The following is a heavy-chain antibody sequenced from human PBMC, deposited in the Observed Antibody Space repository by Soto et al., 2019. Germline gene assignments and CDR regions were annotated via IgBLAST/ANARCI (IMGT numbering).Heavy chain of an antibody. CDR1: GYSFTSYW. Sequence: GESLKISWKGSGYSFTSYWISWVRQMPGKGLEWMGRIDPSDSYTNYSPSFQGHVTISADKSISTAYLQWSSLKASDTAMYYCARENCTNGVCYANSYGMDVWGQGTTVTVSS. CDR3: ARENCTNGVCYANSYGMDV. CDR2: IDPSDSYT. D-gene: IGHD2-8*01. V-gene: IGHV5-10-1*01. J-gene: IGHJ6*02.